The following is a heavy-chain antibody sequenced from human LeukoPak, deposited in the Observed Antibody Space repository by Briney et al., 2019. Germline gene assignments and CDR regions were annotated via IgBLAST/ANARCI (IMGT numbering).Heavy chain of an antibody. Sequence: GGSLRLSCAASGFTFNTYTMNWVRQAPGKGLEWVSSISSSSSYIYYADSVKGRFTISRDNAKNSLYLQMNSLRAEDTAVYYCAMADIAAAGTDYWGQGTLVTVSS. CDR1: GFTFNTYT. CDR2: ISSSSSYI. CDR3: AMADIAAAGTDY. V-gene: IGHV3-21*01. D-gene: IGHD6-13*01. J-gene: IGHJ4*02.